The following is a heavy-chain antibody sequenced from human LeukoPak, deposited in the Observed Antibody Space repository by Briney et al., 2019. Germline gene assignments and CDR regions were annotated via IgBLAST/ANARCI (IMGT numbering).Heavy chain of an antibody. J-gene: IGHJ6*03. V-gene: IGHV1-69*06. CDR1: GGTFSTYA. Sequence: ASVKVSCKTSGGTFSTYAITWVRQTPGQGLEWMGGIIPMFGTANYAQKFQDRVTITADKSTSTAYMELSSLRSEDTAVYYCARVNRGDGRYYYYYMDVWGKGTTVTISS. CDR3: ARVNRGDGRYYYYYMDV. D-gene: IGHD3-10*01. CDR2: IIPMFGTA.